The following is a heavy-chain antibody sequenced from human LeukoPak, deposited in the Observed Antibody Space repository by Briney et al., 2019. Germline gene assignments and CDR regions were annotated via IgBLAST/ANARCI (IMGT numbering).Heavy chain of an antibody. V-gene: IGHV3-23*01. CDR2: ISGSGGTT. Sequence: PGGSLRLSCEASGFTFSHYEMNWVRQAPGKGLEWVSAISGSGGTTYYADSVKGRFTISRDNSKNTLFLQMNSLRAEDTAVYYCAKDRSSSSWFDGYDFWGQGTMVTVSS. CDR1: GFTFSHYE. CDR3: AKDRSSSSWFDGYDF. D-gene: IGHD6-13*01. J-gene: IGHJ3*01.